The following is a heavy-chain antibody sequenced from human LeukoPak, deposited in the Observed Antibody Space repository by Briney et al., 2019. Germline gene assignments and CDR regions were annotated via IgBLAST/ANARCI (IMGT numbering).Heavy chain of an antibody. CDR1: GFTFSSYS. Sequence: GGSLRLSCAASGFTFSSYSMNWVRQAPGKGLEWVSSISSSSSYIYYADSVKGRFTISRDNAKNSLYLQMNSLRAEDTAVYYCAREGEMATIYFDYWGQGTLVTVSS. CDR3: AREGEMATIYFDY. D-gene: IGHD5-24*01. CDR2: ISSSSSYI. J-gene: IGHJ4*02. V-gene: IGHV3-21*01.